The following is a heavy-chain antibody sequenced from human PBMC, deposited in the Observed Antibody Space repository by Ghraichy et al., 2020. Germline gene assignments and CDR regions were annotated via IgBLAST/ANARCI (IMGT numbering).Heavy chain of an antibody. CDR3: ARDRLVTPGYFDS. Sequence: SETLSLTCVVPDGSITTGRYSWSWIRPPPGKGLEWIGYIYNSGNTYYNPSLKSRVTISLDTSKNQFSLKLISVTAADTAVYYCARDRLVTPGYFDSWGQGTLVTVSS. J-gene: IGHJ4*02. V-gene: IGHV4-30-4*07. CDR2: IYNSGNT. CDR1: DGSITTGRYS.